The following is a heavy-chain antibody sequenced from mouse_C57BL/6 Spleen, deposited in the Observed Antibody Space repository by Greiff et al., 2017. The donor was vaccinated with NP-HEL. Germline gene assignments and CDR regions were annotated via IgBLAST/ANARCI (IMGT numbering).Heavy chain of an antibody. CDR2: IYPGSGST. J-gene: IGHJ4*01. CDR1: GYTFTSYW. V-gene: IGHV1-55*01. D-gene: IGHD1-1*01. Sequence: QVQLQQPGAELVKPGASVKMSCKASGYTFTSYWITWVKPRPGQGLEWIGDIYPGSGSTNYNEKFKSKATLTVDTSSSTAYMQLSSLTSEDSAFYFCARDYYGSSHAMDYWGQGTSVTVSS. CDR3: ARDYYGSSHAMDY.